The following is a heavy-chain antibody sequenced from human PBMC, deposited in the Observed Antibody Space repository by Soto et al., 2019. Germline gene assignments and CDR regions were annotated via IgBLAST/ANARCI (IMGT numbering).Heavy chain of an antibody. CDR1: GGTFSSYP. Sequence: QVQLVQCGAEVKRPGSSVKVSCKASGGTFSSYPISWVRQAPGQGLEWMGGTNGNLGTGNYAQKFRGRLTITTDISTTTAYMELSSLTSEDTAVYYCARRDSHGYFRYFDNWGQGTLVTVSS. D-gene: IGHD4-17*01. J-gene: IGHJ4*02. V-gene: IGHV1-69*06. CDR3: ARRDSHGYFRYFDN. CDR2: TNGNLGTG.